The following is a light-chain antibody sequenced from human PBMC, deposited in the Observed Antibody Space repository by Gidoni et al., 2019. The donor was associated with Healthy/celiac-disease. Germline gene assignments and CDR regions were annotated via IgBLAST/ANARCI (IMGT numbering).Light chain of an antibody. Sequence: DIQMTQSPSSLSASVGDRVTITCRASQSISSYLNWYQQKPGKAPKLLIYAASSLQSGVPSRFSVSGSGTDFTLTISSLQPEDFATYYCQQSYSTPRSFXPXTKVDIK. CDR2: AAS. J-gene: IGKJ3*01. V-gene: IGKV1-39*01. CDR1: QSISSY. CDR3: QQSYSTPRS.